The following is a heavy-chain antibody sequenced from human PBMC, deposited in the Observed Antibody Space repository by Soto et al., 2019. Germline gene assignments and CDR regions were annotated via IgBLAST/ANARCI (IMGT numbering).Heavy chain of an antibody. J-gene: IGHJ3*02. CDR3: ATWLQREHAFDI. CDR1: GFSFSGKNY. CDR2: LYSSDGT. Sequence: PGGSLRLSCAASGFSFSGKNYLTWVRQAPGKGLEWVSALYSSDGTYYADSVKGRFGVSRDNSKNTFYLQLHSLRPEDTALYFCATWLQREHAFDIWGLGTMVTVSS. D-gene: IGHD1-1*01. V-gene: IGHV3-53*01.